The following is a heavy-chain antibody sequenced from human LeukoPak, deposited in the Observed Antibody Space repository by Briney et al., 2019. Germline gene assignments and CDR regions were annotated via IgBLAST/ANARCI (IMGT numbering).Heavy chain of an antibody. CDR1: GFTFSRYA. J-gene: IGHJ4*02. CDR3: ARGLAAAYFDY. Sequence: GGSLRLSCSASGFTFSRYAMHWVRQAPGKGLEYVSAISSNGGSTYYADSVKGRFTISRDNSKNTLYLQMSSLRAEDTAVYYCARGLAAAYFDYWGQGTLVTVSS. CDR2: ISSNGGST. D-gene: IGHD6-13*01. V-gene: IGHV3-64D*06.